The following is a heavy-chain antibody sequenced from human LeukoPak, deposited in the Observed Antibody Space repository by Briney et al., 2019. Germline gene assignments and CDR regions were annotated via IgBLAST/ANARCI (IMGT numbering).Heavy chain of an antibody. CDR1: GFTVSSNY. D-gene: IGHD3-9*01. Sequence: PGGSLRLSCAASGFTVSSNYMTWVRQAPGKGLEWVSVIYSGGSTYYADSVKGRFTISRDDSKNMVYLQLNSLRGEDTAIYYCARSRYLDWGGAFDMWGQGTMVTVSS. V-gene: IGHV3-66*01. CDR2: IYSGGST. J-gene: IGHJ3*02. CDR3: ARSRYLDWGGAFDM.